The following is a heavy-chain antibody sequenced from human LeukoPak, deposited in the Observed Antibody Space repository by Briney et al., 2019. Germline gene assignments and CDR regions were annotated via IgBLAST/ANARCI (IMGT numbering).Heavy chain of an antibody. V-gene: IGHV1-69*05. J-gene: IGHJ4*02. CDR3: ARDRLAVPYYFDY. CDR2: IIPIFGTA. Sequence: GASVKVSCKASGGTFSSYAISWVRQAPGQGLEWMGRIIPIFGTANYAQKFQGRVTITTDESTSTAYMELSSLRSEDTAVYYCARDRLAVPYYFDYWGQGTLVTVSS. CDR1: GGTFSSYA. D-gene: IGHD6-19*01.